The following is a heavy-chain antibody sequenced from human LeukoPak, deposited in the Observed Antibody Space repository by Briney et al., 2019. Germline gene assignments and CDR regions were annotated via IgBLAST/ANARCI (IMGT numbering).Heavy chain of an antibody. CDR2: IYYSGST. CDR1: GGSISSSSYY. J-gene: IGHJ6*03. V-gene: IGHV4-61*01. CDR3: ARDRVVRTMTLKNYYYYMDV. D-gene: IGHD3-22*01. Sequence: SETLSLTCTVSGGSISSSSYYWDWIRQPPGKGLEWIGYIYYSGSTNYNPSLKSRVTISVDTSKNQFSLKLSSVTAADTAVYYCARDRVVRTMTLKNYYYYMDVWGKGTTVTVSS.